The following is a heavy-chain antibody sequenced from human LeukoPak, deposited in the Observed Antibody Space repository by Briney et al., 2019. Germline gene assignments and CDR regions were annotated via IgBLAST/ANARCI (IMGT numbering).Heavy chain of an antibody. D-gene: IGHD3-22*01. Sequence: PSETLSLTCTVSGGSISSGGNYWSWIRQHPGKGLEWIGYIYYSGSTYYNPSLKSRVTISVDTSKNQFSLKLSSVTAADMAVYYYERADLYYYDSSGYFDYWGQGTLVTVSS. V-gene: IGHV4-31*03. J-gene: IGHJ4*02. CDR2: IYYSGST. CDR3: ERADLYYYDSSGYFDY. CDR1: GGSISSGGNY.